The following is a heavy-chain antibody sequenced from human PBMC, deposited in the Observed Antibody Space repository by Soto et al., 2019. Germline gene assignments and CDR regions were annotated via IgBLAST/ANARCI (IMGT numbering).Heavy chain of an antibody. V-gene: IGHV1-2*02. CDR2: INPNNGGT. Sequence: ASVNVSCKSSGYSFTGFYIHWVRQTPGQGLEWMGWINPNNGGTNYAQKFQGRVTMTTDTSISTAYMELSRLTSDDTAVYYCARKSAVAAMNWFDPWGQGTLVTVSS. CDR3: ARKSAVAAMNWFDP. CDR1: GYSFTGFY. J-gene: IGHJ5*02. D-gene: IGHD6-19*01.